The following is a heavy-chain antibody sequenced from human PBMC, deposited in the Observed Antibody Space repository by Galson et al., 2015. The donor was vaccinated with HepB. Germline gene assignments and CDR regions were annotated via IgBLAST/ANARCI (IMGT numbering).Heavy chain of an antibody. J-gene: IGHJ4*02. CDR3: WREQDWAYHY. Sequence: SLRLSCAASGFSVRTTSFSWVRQTPGLGLQWVSDIYSDGRTYYADSVKGRFTASSDTSKNTLYLQMNNLRAEDTALYYCWREQDWAYHYWGQGALVTVSS. CDR2: IYSDGRT. CDR1: GFSVRTTS. V-gene: IGHV3-53*01. D-gene: IGHD2-15*01.